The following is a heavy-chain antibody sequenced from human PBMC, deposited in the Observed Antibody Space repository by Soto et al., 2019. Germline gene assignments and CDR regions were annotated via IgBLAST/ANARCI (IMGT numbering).Heavy chain of an antibody. Sequence: GASVKVSCKASGYSFTSYGISWVRQAPGQGLEWMGWISAYNGNKKYAQKLQGRVTMTTVTSTSTAYMELSSLRSEDTAVYYCARSPALHIDYWGQGTLVTVSS. D-gene: IGHD4-4*01. CDR2: ISAYNGNK. V-gene: IGHV1-18*01. CDR1: GYSFTSYG. CDR3: ARSPALHIDY. J-gene: IGHJ4*02.